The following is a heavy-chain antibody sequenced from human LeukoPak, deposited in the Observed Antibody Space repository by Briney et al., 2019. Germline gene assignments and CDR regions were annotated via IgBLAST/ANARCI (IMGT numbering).Heavy chain of an antibody. CDR1: GGSISSGGYY. Sequence: PSETLSLTCTVSGGSISSGGYYWSWIRQPPGKGLEWIGYIYYSGSTNYNPSLKSRVTISVDTSKNQFSLKLSSVTAADTAVYYCARDGDYGDYGSGYYYGMDVWGQGTTVTVSS. D-gene: IGHD4-17*01. V-gene: IGHV4-61*08. CDR2: IYYSGST. J-gene: IGHJ6*02. CDR3: ARDGDYGDYGSGYYYGMDV.